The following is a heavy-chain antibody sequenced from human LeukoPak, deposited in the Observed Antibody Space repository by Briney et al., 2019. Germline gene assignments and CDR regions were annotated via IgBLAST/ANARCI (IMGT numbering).Heavy chain of an antibody. CDR1: GYTFTSYG. D-gene: IGHD3-16*01. CDR2: ISAYNGNT. V-gene: IGHV1-18*01. J-gene: IGHJ6*03. Sequence: ASVKVSCKASGYTFTSYGISWVRQAPGQGLEWMGWISAYNGNTNYAQKLQGRVTMTTDTSTSTAYMELSSLRSEDTAVYSCARVQNPPWKSVWSDSYMDVWGKGTTGTVSS. CDR3: ARVQNPPWKSVWSDSYMDV.